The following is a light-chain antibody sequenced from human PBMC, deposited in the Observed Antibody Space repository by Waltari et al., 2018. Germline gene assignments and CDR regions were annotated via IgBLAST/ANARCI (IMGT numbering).Light chain of an antibody. CDR3: QQYYSTLALT. V-gene: IGKV1-NL1*01. J-gene: IGKJ4*01. CDR2: AAS. Sequence: DIQMIQSPSSLSASVGYRVSITCRASQGISNSLAWYQQKPGKAPKLLLYAASRLESGVPPRFSGSGSGADYTLTISSLQPEDFATYYCQQYYSTLALTFGGGTKVEIK. CDR1: QGISNS.